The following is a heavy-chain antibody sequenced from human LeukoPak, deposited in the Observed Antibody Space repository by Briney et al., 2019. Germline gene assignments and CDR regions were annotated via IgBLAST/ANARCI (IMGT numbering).Heavy chain of an antibody. D-gene: IGHD6-19*01. CDR3: VRDRGWHAFDF. CDR1: GFDLSDYY. CDR2: IKEDGSET. J-gene: IGHJ4*02. V-gene: IGHV3-7*01. Sequence: GGSLGLSCVVSGFDLSDYYMSWIRQAPGKGLEWVGHIKEDGSETRYVDSVEGRFTISRDNARNSLSLQMDGLRAEDTAVYYCVRDRGWHAFDFWGQGALVTVSS.